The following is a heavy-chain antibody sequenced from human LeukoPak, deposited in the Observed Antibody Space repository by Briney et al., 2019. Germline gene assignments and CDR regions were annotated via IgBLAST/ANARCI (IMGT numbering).Heavy chain of an antibody. J-gene: IGHJ6*03. D-gene: IGHD3-10*01. V-gene: IGHV3-21*01. CDR3: ASDGSGLASPWDYYYYMDV. Sequence: GGSLRLSCAASGFTFSSYSMNWVRQAPGRGLEWVSSISSSSSYIYYADSVKGRFTISRDNAKNSLYLQMNSLRAEDTAVYYCASDGSGLASPWDYYYYMDVWGKGTTVTVSS. CDR2: ISSSSSYI. CDR1: GFTFSSYS.